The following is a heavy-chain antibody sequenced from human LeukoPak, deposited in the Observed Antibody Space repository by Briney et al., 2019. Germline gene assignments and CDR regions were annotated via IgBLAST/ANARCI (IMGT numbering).Heavy chain of an antibody. CDR1: GFTFSSYA. V-gene: IGHV3-23*01. J-gene: IGHJ6*02. Sequence: GGSLRLSCAASGFTFSSYAMSWVRQAPGKGLEWVSAISGSGGSTYYADSVKGRFTISRDNSKNTLYLQMNSLRAEDTAVYYCANPWRYCSSTSCYTDYYYYGMDVWGQGTTVTVSS. CDR3: ANPWRYCSSTSCYTDYYYYGMDV. D-gene: IGHD2-2*02. CDR2: ISGSGGST.